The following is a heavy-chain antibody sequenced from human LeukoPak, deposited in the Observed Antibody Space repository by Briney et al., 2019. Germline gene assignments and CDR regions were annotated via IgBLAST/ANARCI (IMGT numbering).Heavy chain of an antibody. V-gene: IGHV4-61*02. CDR3: AREPVGATAPFDY. J-gene: IGHJ4*02. D-gene: IGHD1-26*01. Sequence: SETLSLTCTVSGGSISSGRYYWSWIRQPAGKGLEWIGRIYTSGSTNYNPSLKSRVTISVDTSKNQFSLKLSAVTAADTAVYYCAREPVGATAPFDYWGQGTLVTVSS. CDR2: IYTSGST. CDR1: GGSISSGRYY.